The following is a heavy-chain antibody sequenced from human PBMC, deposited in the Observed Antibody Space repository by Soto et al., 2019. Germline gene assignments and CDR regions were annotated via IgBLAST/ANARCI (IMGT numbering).Heavy chain of an antibody. CDR1: GGSISSSSYY. J-gene: IGHJ6*02. CDR2: IYYSGST. CDR3: ARDSRYYDFWSGYFGGSYGMDV. Sequence: SETLSLTCTVSGGSISSSSYYWGWIRQPPGKGLEWIGSIYYSGSTNYNPSLKSRVTISVDTSKNQFSLKLSSVTAADTAVYYCARDSRYYDFWSGYFGGSYGMDVWGQGTTVTVSS. V-gene: IGHV4-39*07. D-gene: IGHD3-3*01.